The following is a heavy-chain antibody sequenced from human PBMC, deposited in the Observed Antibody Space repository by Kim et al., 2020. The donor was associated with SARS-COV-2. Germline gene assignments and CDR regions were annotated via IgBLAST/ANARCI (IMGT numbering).Heavy chain of an antibody. V-gene: IGHV3-23*01. CDR1: GFSFSIDA. J-gene: IGHJ5*02. CDR3: ARGSDP. Sequence: GGSLRLSCAASGFSFSIDAMIWVRQAPGMGLECVSVITGSGDNTHYADSVKGRFTISRDNSRSMLYLQMNRLRVEDTAMYYCARGSDPWGQGTLVTVSS. CDR2: ITGSGDNT.